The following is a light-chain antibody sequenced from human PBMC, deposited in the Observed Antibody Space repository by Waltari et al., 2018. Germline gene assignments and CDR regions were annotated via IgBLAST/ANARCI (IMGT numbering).Light chain of an antibody. Sequence: QSVLTQPPSASGTPGQSVTIPCSGSISNIGTHYVYWYQQLPGTAPKPLIYLTHQRPSGVPDRFSASKSGTSASLAISGLRFEDEADYYCATRDEGPTVVFGGGTKLTVL. CDR1: ISNIGTHY. CDR2: LTH. V-gene: IGLV1-47*01. CDR3: ATRDEGPTVV. J-gene: IGLJ2*01.